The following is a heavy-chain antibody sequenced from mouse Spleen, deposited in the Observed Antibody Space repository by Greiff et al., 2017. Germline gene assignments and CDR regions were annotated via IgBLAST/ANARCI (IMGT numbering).Heavy chain of an antibody. CDR3: ARGHYGSSYGYFDV. Sequence: VQLKQSGPELVKPGASVKMSCKASGYTFTSYVMHWVKQKPGQGLEWIGYINPYNDGTKYNEKFKGKATLTSDKSSSTAYMELSSLTSEDSAVYYCARGHYGSSYGYFDVWGAGTTVTVSS. V-gene: IGHV1-14*01. CDR2: INPYNDGT. CDR1: GYTFTSYV. J-gene: IGHJ1*01. D-gene: IGHD1-1*01.